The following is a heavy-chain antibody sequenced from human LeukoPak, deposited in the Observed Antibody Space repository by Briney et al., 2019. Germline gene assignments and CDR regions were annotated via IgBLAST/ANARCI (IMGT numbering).Heavy chain of an antibody. V-gene: IGHV3-33*01. D-gene: IGHD2-2*01. CDR1: GFTFSNYG. Sequence: PGGSLRLSCAASGFTFSNYGMNWVRQAPGKGLYWVAVIWYDGNNKYYADSVKGRFTISRDNSKNTLYLQMNSLKTEDTAVYYCTRYAGESTAYYHYYYMDVWGKGTTVTVSS. CDR3: TRYAGESTAYYHYYYMDV. J-gene: IGHJ6*03. CDR2: IWYDGNNK.